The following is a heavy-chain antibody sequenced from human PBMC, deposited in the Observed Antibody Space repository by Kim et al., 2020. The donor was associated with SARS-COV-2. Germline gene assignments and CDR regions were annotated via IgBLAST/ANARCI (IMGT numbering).Heavy chain of an antibody. V-gene: IGHV4-31*02. CDR2: GSN. J-gene: IGHJ3*02. CDR3: ARESSGAFDI. Sequence: GSNYYSPSLKSRVTISVDTSKNQFSRKLSSVTAADTAVYYCARESSGAFDIWGQGTMVTVSS. D-gene: IGHD3-22*01.